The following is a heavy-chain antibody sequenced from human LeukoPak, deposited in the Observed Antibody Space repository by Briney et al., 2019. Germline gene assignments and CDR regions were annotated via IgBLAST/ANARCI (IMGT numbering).Heavy chain of an antibody. CDR1: GYTFTSYD. CDR2: MNPNSGNT. CDR3: ARGLAGSSWYFFDY. D-gene: IGHD6-13*01. V-gene: IGHV1-8*01. Sequence: ASVTVSCKASGYTFTSYDINWVRQATGQGLEWMGWMNPNSGNTGYAQKFQGRVTMTRNTSISTAYMELSSLRSEDTAVYYCARGLAGSSWYFFDYWGQGTLVTVSS. J-gene: IGHJ4*02.